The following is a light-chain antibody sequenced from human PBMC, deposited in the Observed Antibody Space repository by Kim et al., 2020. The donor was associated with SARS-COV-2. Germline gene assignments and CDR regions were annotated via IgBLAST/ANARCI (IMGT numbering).Light chain of an antibody. CDR2: KVS. CDR3: MQGTHWPFT. CDR1: KSRGKSDGNTN. V-gene: IGKV2-30*01. J-gene: IGKJ3*01. Sequence: DSNPCRSSKSRGKSDGNTNLNWYHQRPGQSPRRLIYKVSNRDSGVPDRFSGSGSGTDFTLKISRVEAEDVGVYYCMQGTHWPFTFGPGTKVDIK.